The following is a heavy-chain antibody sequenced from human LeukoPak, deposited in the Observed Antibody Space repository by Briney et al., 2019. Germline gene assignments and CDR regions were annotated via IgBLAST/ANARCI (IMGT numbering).Heavy chain of an antibody. CDR3: ATAGYSSSFDY. CDR2: INPSGGST. D-gene: IGHD6-6*01. V-gene: IGHV1-46*01. J-gene: IGHJ4*02. CDR1: GYTFTKYD. Sequence: GASVKVSCKASGYTFTKYDMHWVRQAPGQGLEWMGIINPSGGSTTYAQRFQGRVTMARDTSTSTVYMELSSLRSEDTAVYYCATAGYSSSFDYWGQGTLVTVSS.